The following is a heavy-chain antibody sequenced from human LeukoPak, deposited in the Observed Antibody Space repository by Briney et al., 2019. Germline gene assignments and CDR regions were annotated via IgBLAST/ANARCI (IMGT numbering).Heavy chain of an antibody. CDR2: INSDGSST. J-gene: IGHJ3*02. Sequence: PGGSLRLSCAASGFTFSSYWMHWVRQAPGKGLVWVSRINSDGSSTYYADSVKGRFTISRDNAKNTLYLQMNSLRAEDMAVYYCATSRLLKAAFDIWGQGTMVTVSS. CDR3: ATSRLLKAAFDI. V-gene: IGHV3-74*01. CDR1: GFTFSSYW.